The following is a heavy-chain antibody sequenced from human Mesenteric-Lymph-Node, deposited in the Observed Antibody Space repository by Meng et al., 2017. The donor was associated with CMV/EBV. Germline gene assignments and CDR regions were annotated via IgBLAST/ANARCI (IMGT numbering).Heavy chain of an antibody. D-gene: IGHD3-3*01. Sequence: GESLKISCAASGFTFSSYSMNWVRQAPGKGLEWVSSISSSSSYIYYADSVKGRFTISRDNAKNSLYLQMNSLRAEDTAVYYCARAGFLEWLSTNDYWGQGTLVTVSS. CDR2: ISSSSSYI. CDR3: ARAGFLEWLSTNDY. V-gene: IGHV3-21*01. J-gene: IGHJ4*02. CDR1: GFTFSSYS.